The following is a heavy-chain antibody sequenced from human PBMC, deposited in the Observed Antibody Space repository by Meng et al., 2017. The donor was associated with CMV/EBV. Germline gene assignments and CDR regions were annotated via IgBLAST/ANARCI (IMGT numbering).Heavy chain of an antibody. CDR1: GGTFSSYA. CDR3: AREVDDYGDGWYFDL. J-gene: IGHJ2*01. D-gene: IGHD4-17*01. Sequence: QVKLVQSGAEVKTPGSSVTVSCKAYGGTFSSYAISWVRQAPGQGLEWMGGIIPIFGTANYAQKFQGRVTITADESTSTAYMELSSLRSEDTAVYYCAREVDDYGDGWYFDLWGRGTLVTVSS. CDR2: IIPIFGTA. V-gene: IGHV1-69*12.